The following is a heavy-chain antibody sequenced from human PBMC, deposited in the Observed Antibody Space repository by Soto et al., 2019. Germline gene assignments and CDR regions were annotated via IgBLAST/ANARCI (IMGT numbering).Heavy chain of an antibody. V-gene: IGHV4-39*01. Sequence: PSETLSLTYTVSGGSISNSSYYWVWIRQPPGKGLEWIGSIYYSGSTYYNPSLKSRVTISVDTSKNQFSLKLSSVTAADTAVYYCASGYDILTGYPRGDYYGMDVWGQGTTVTVSS. CDR1: GGSISNSSYY. CDR3: ASGYDILTGYPRGDYYGMDV. D-gene: IGHD3-9*01. J-gene: IGHJ6*02. CDR2: IYYSGST.